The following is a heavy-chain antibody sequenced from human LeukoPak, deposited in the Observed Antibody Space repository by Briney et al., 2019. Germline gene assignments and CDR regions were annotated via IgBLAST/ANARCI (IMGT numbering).Heavy chain of an antibody. D-gene: IGHD3-3*01. CDR2: IYHSGST. CDR3: ARYDFWSGYSSVGAMDV. V-gene: IGHV4-4*02. J-gene: IGHJ6*02. Sequence: SGTLSLTCAVSGGSISSSNWWSWVRQPPGKGLEWIGEIYHSGSTNYNPSLKSRVTISVDKPKNQFSLKLSSVTAADTAVYYCARYDFWSGYSSVGAMDVWGQGTTVTVSS. CDR1: GGSISSSNW.